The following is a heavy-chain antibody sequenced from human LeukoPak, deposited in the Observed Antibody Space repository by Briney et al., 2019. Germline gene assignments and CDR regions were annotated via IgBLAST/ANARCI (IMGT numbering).Heavy chain of an antibody. Sequence: ASVTVSCKASRYTFTSYYMHWVRQAPGQGLEWMGIINPSGGSTSYAQKFQGRVTMTRDTSTSTVYMELSSLRSEDTAVYYCARDCGGDCYSREDWYDPWGQGTLVTVSS. J-gene: IGHJ5*02. D-gene: IGHD2-21*02. CDR1: RYTFTSYY. CDR3: ARDCGGDCYSREDWYDP. CDR2: INPSGGST. V-gene: IGHV1-46*01.